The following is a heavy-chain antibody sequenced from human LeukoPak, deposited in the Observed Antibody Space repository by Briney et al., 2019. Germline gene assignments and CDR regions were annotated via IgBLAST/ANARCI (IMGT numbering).Heavy chain of an antibody. V-gene: IGHV3-7*01. CDR2: IDQGGSEK. Sequence: GGSLRLSCAASGFTFTTFYMTWVRQAPGKGLEWVANIDQGGSEKYYLDSVKGRFTISRDNAKNSLFLQMNSLRAEDTAVYYCARDVRISMIVERDYWGQGTLVTVSS. J-gene: IGHJ4*02. CDR3: ARDVRISMIVERDY. D-gene: IGHD3-22*01. CDR1: GFTFTTFY.